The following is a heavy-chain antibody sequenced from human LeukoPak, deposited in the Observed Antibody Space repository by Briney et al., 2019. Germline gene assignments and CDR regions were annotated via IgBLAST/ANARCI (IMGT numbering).Heavy chain of an antibody. CDR2: ISYDGSTK. Sequence: AGGSLRLSCAASGFTFSSYGMHWVRQAPGKGLEWVADISYDGSTKYYADSVKGRFTISRDNSKNTLYLQMNSLRAEDTAVYYCTRRFWAGTNDSWGQGTLVTVSS. D-gene: IGHD1-7*01. CDR1: GFTFSSYG. V-gene: IGHV3-30*03. CDR3: TRRFWAGTNDS. J-gene: IGHJ4*02.